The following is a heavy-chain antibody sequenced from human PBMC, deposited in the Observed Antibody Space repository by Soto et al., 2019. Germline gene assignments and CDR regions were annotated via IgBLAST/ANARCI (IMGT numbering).Heavy chain of an antibody. Sequence: EVQLVESGGGLVQPGGSLRLSCAAAGFTFSSYSMNWVRQAPGKGLEWVSYISSSSSTIYYADSVKGRFTISRDNAKNSLYLQMNSLRAEDTAVYYCAREVYDFWSGYHDAFDIWGQGTMVTVSS. D-gene: IGHD3-3*01. CDR1: GFTFSSYS. CDR2: ISSSSSTI. J-gene: IGHJ3*02. V-gene: IGHV3-48*01. CDR3: AREVYDFWSGYHDAFDI.